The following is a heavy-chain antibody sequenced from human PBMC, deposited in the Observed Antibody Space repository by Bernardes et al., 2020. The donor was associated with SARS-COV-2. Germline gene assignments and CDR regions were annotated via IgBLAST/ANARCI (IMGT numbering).Heavy chain of an antibody. J-gene: IGHJ5*02. Sequence: SETLSLTCAVYGGSFSGYYRSWIRQPPGKGLEWIGEINHSGSTNYNPSLKSRVTISLDTSKNQFSLNLTSVTAADTAVYYCARGGRAPAMVGGVINWLDPWGQGTLVTVSS. D-gene: IGHD3-10*01. CDR1: GGSFSGYY. CDR2: INHSGST. V-gene: IGHV4-34*01. CDR3: ARGGRAPAMVGGVINWLDP.